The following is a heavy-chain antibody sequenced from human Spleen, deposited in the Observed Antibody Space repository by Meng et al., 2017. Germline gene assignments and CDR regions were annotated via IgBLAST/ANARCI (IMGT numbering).Heavy chain of an antibody. D-gene: IGHD6-13*01. CDR1: GYTFTSYY. J-gene: IGHJ4*02. Sequence: ASVKVSCKASGYTFTSYYMHWVRQAPGQGLEWMGIINPSAGGTTYAQKFQGRVTMTRDTSTSTVYMEVSSLRSEDTAVYYCARAVVAAAFDYWGQGTLVTVSS. V-gene: IGHV1-46*01. CDR2: INPSAGGT. CDR3: ARAVVAAAFDY.